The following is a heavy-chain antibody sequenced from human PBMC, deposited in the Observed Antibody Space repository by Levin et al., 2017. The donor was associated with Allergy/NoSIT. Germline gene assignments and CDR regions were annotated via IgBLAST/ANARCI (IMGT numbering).Heavy chain of an antibody. CDR1: GGSISSSNW. V-gene: IGHV4-4*02. CDR3: ASVGLDGHFGSGGLYYFAS. J-gene: IGHJ4*02. Sequence: SETLSLTCAVSGGSISSSNWWSWVRQPPGKGLEWIAEIYHTGSTNYNPSLQSRVTISVDKSKNQFSLRLSSVTAADTAVYYCASVGLDGHFGSGGLYYFASWGQGSLVTVSS. D-gene: IGHD3-10*01. CDR2: IYHTGST.